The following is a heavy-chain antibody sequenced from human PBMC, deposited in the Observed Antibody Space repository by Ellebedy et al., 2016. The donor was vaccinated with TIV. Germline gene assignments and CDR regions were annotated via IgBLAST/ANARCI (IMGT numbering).Heavy chain of an antibody. CDR2: INTNTGNP. J-gene: IGHJ5*02. CDR3: ARETRGYRDSWFDP. Sequence: ASVKVSCKASGYTFTSYAMNWVRQAPGQGLEWMGWINTNTGNPTYAQGFTGRFVFSLDTSVSTAYLQISSLKAEDTAVYYCARETRGYRDSWFDPWGQGTLAPVSS. CDR1: GYTFTSYA. D-gene: IGHD5-18*01. V-gene: IGHV7-4-1*02.